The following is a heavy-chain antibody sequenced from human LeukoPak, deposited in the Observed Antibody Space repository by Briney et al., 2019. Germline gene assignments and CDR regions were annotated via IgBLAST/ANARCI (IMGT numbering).Heavy chain of an antibody. CDR3: ARDTMVRGVIDLYYFDY. V-gene: IGHV1-18*04. D-gene: IGHD3-10*01. Sequence: ASVKVSCKASGYTFTSYGISWVRQAPGQGLEWMGWISAYNGNTNYAQKLQGRVTTTTDTSTSTAYMELRSLRSDDTAVYYCARDTMVRGVIDLYYFDYWGQGILVTVSS. CDR2: ISAYNGNT. CDR1: GYTFTSYG. J-gene: IGHJ4*02.